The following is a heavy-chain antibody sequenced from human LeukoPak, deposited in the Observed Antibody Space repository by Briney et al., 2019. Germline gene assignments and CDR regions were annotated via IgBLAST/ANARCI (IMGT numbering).Heavy chain of an antibody. J-gene: IGHJ5*02. V-gene: IGHV1-18*04. CDR3: ARVESITIFGVVIGNWFDP. Sequence: ASVKVSCKASGYTFTSYYMHWVRQAPGQGLEWMGWISAYNGNTNYAQKLQGRVTMTTDTSTSTAYMELRSLRSDDTAVYYCARVESITIFGVVIGNWFDPWGQGTLVTVSS. D-gene: IGHD3-3*01. CDR1: GYTFTSYY. CDR2: ISAYNGNT.